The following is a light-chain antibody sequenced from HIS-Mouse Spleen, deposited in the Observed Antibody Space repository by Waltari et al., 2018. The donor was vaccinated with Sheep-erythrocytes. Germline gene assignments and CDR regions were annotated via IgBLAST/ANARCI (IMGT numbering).Light chain of an antibody. V-gene: IGLV2-14*03. Sequence: QSALTPPAYVSGSPGQSITISCTGTSSDVGGYNYVSWYQQHPGKAPKLMIYDVSNRPSGVSNRFSGSKSGNTASLTISGLQAEDEADYYCSSYTSSSTWVFGGGTKLPVL. CDR3: SSYTSSSTWV. J-gene: IGLJ3*02. CDR2: DVS. CDR1: SSDVGGYNY.